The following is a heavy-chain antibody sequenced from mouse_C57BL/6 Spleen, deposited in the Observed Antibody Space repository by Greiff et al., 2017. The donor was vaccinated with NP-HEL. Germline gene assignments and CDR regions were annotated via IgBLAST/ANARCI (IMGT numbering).Heavy chain of an antibody. J-gene: IGHJ1*03. CDR1: GYTFTSYW. D-gene: IGHD1-1*01. V-gene: IGHV1-69*01. Sequence: QVQLQQPGAELVMPGASVKLSCKASGYTFTSYWMHWVKQRPGQGLEWIGEIDPSDSYTNYNQKFKGKSTLTVDKSSSTAYMQLSSLTSEDSAVYYCARWGITTVVVKGYFDVWGTGTTVTVSS. CDR2: IDPSDSYT. CDR3: ARWGITTVVVKGYFDV.